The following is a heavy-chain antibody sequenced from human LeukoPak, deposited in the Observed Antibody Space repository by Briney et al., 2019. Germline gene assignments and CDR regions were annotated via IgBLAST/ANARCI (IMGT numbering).Heavy chain of an antibody. CDR1: GFTFSSYW. Sequence: QSGGSLRLSCAVSGFTFSSYWMSWVRQAPGKGLEWVANIKKDGSEKYYVDSVKGRFTISRDNAKTSLYLQINSLRAEDTAVYYCARIAGIQLYVRAFDIWGQGTMVTVSS. CDR3: ARIAGIQLYVRAFDI. J-gene: IGHJ3*02. V-gene: IGHV3-7*01. D-gene: IGHD5-18*01. CDR2: IKKDGSEK.